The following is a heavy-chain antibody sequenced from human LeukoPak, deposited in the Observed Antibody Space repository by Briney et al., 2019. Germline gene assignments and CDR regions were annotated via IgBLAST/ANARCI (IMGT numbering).Heavy chain of an antibody. CDR3: VRVGWWYNWNDGDAFDI. CDR1: GGSISSYY. CDR2: IYYSGST. J-gene: IGHJ3*02. D-gene: IGHD1-1*01. V-gene: IGHV4-59*01. Sequence: SETLSLTCTVSGGSISSYYWSWIRQPPGKGLEWIGYIYYSGSTNYNPSLKSRVTISVDTSKNQFSLKLSSVTAADTAVYYCVRVGWWYNWNDGDAFDIWGQGTMVTVSS.